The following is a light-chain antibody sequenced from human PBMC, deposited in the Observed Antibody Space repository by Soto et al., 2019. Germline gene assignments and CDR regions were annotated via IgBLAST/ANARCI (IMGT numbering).Light chain of an antibody. CDR2: GVT. J-gene: IGLJ2*01. CDR3: CSYTATNTLV. CDR1: SSDVGGYNY. Sequence: QSALTQPASVSGSPGQSITISCTGTSSDVGGYNYVSWYQQHPGKAPKVIIYGVTHRPSGVSNRVSGSKSVNTASLTISGLQAEDEADYYCCSYTATNTLVFGGGTKVTVL. V-gene: IGLV2-14*01.